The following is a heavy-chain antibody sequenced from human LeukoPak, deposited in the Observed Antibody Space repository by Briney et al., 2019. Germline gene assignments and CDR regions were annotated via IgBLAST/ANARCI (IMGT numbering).Heavy chain of an antibody. Sequence: PSETLSLTCGVSGGSVTSTNWWPWFRQPPGKGLEWIGEVHLDGRTNYNPSLKSRLVISADLPEHHISLKLTSVTAADTAVYYCAREGGFYRPLDYSGQGTLVTVSS. CDR3: AREGGFYRPLDY. D-gene: IGHD6-25*01. CDR2: VHLDGRT. J-gene: IGHJ4*02. V-gene: IGHV4-4*02. CDR1: GGSVTSTNW.